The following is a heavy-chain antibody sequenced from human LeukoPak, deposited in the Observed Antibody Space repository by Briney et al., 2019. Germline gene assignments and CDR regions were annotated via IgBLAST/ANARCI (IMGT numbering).Heavy chain of an antibody. V-gene: IGHV3-74*01. CDR3: ANLAVAGTFDY. CDR1: GFTFSSYW. Sequence: GGSLRLSCAASGFTFSSYWMHWVRHAPGKGLVWVSRINSDGSSTSYADSVKGRFTISRDNAKNTLYLQMNSLRAEDTAVYYCANLAVAGTFDYWGQGTLVTVSS. D-gene: IGHD6-19*01. CDR2: INSDGSST. J-gene: IGHJ4*02.